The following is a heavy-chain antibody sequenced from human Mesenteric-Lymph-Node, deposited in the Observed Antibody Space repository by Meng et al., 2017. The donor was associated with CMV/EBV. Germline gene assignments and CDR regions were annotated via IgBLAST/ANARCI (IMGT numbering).Heavy chain of an antibody. D-gene: IGHD5-24*01. Sequence: SETLSLTCTVSGDPINNYYWSWIRQPPGRGLEWVGSVYYSGSTNYNPSLKSRVTISIDTSKNQFSLKLSSVTAADTAVYFCARGEEMATLVFDYWGQGALVTVSS. V-gene: IGHV4-59*13. CDR2: VYYSGST. CDR1: GDPINNYY. J-gene: IGHJ4*02. CDR3: ARGEEMATLVFDY.